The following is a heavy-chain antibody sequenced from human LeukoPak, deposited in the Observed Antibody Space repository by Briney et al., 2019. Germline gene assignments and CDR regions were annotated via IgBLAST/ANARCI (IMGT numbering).Heavy chain of an antibody. CDR2: MNPNSGNT. CDR1: GYTFTSYD. V-gene: IGHV1-8*01. J-gene: IGHJ3*02. CDR3: ARIRPDYYGSGSYYNGNAFDI. Sequence: GASVKVSCKASGYTFTSYDINWVRQATGQGLEWMGWMNPNSGNTGYAQKFQGRVTMTRNTSISTAYMELSSLRSEDTAVYYCARIRPDYYGSGSYYNGNAFDIWGQGTMATVSS. D-gene: IGHD3-10*01.